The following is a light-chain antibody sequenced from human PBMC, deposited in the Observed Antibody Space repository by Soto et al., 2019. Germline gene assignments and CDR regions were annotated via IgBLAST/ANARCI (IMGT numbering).Light chain of an antibody. Sequence: EIVLTQSPGTLSLSPGERATLSCRASQSVGRNYLAWYQQKPGQAPRLLIYGASSRATGIPDRFSGSGSGTDFTLTISRLEPEDLAVYYCQQYANSPLTFGGGTKVEIK. J-gene: IGKJ4*01. V-gene: IGKV3-20*01. CDR2: GAS. CDR3: QQYANSPLT. CDR1: QSVGRNY.